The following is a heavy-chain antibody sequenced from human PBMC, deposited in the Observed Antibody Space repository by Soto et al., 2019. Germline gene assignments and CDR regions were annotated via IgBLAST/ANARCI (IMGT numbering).Heavy chain of an antibody. CDR3: ARPVEPFYYYGMDV. CDR1: GVNVISNC. V-gene: IGHV3-30*03. J-gene: IGHJ6*02. CDR2: ISYDGNNK. Sequence: LLRHCYGASGVNVISNCMSWVRQAPGKGLDWVALISYDGNNKYYADSVRGRFTISRDNSKNTLYLQMNTLRPEDTALYFCARPVEPFYYYGMDVWGQGTTVTVSS.